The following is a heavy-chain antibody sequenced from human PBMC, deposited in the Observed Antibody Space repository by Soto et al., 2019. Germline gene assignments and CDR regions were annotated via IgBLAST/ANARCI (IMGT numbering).Heavy chain of an antibody. V-gene: IGHV3-23*01. CDR2: ISGSGGST. Sequence: GGSLRLSCAASGFTFSSYAMSWVRQAPGKGLEWVSAISGSGGSTYYADSVKGRFTISRDNSKNTLYLQMNSLRAEDTAVYYCATEGTQAXGIVATLTKPKTYGMDVWGQGTTVTVSS. CDR3: ATEGTQAXGIVATLTKPKTYGMDV. CDR1: GFTFSSYA. J-gene: IGHJ6*02. D-gene: IGHD5-12*01.